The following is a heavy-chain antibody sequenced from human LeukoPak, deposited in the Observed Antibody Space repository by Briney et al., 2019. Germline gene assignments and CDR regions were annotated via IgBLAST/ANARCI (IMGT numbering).Heavy chain of an antibody. Sequence: SETLSLTCAVSGYSISGDSISSDYFWAWIRQPPGKGLEWIGSIYYSGSTYYNPSLKSRITISVGTSKNQFSLKLSSVTAADTAVYYCARYMGVVGATDYYYYGMDVWGQGTTVTVSS. CDR3: ARYMGVVGATDYYYYGMDV. CDR2: IYYSGST. D-gene: IGHD1-26*01. CDR1: GYSISGDSISSDYF. V-gene: IGHV4-38-2*01. J-gene: IGHJ6*02.